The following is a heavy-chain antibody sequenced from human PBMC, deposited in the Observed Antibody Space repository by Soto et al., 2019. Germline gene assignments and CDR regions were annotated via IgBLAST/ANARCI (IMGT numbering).Heavy chain of an antibody. Sequence: PGGSLRLSCAASGFTFSSYSINWVRQAPGKGLEWVSSISISSSYIYYADSVKGRFTISRDNAKNSLYLQMNSLRAEDTAVYYCARVSDSHGSSWKKYYYYYGMDVWGQGTTVTVSS. CDR3: ARVSDSHGSSWKKYYYYYGMDV. J-gene: IGHJ6*02. CDR2: ISISSSYI. CDR1: GFTFSSYS. D-gene: IGHD6-13*01. V-gene: IGHV3-21*01.